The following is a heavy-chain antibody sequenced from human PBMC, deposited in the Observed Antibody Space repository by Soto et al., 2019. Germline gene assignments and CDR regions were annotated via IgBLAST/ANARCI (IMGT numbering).Heavy chain of an antibody. CDR1: GGSISSYY. Sequence: LSLTCTVSGGSISSYYWSWIRQPPGKGLEWIGHIYYSGSTNYNPSLKSRVTISVDTSKNQFSLKLSSVTAADTAVYYCARVSDAFDIWGQGTMVTVSS. CDR3: ARVSDAFDI. V-gene: IGHV4-59*08. CDR2: IYYSGST. J-gene: IGHJ3*02.